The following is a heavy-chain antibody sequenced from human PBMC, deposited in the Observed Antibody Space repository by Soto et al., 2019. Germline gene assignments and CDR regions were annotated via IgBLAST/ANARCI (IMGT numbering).Heavy chain of an antibody. CDR3: ARGNYDYIWGSSPEYDY. CDR1: GGSISSYY. J-gene: IGHJ4*02. Sequence: SETLSLTCTVSGGSISSYYWSWIRQPPGKGLEWIGYIYYSGSTNYNPSLKSRVTISVDTSKNQFSLKLSSVTAADTAVYYCARGNYDYIWGSSPEYDYWGQGTLVTVSS. D-gene: IGHD3-16*01. CDR2: IYYSGST. V-gene: IGHV4-59*01.